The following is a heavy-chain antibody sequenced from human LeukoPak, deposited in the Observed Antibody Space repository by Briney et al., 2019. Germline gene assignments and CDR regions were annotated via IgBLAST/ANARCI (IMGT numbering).Heavy chain of an antibody. V-gene: IGHV3-23*01. J-gene: IGHJ4*02. D-gene: IGHD2-15*01. CDR3: AKQLGYCSDGSCYFPY. CDR2: ISNNGGYT. CDR1: GFTFSSSA. Sequence: GGSLRLSCAASGFTFSSSAMSWVRQAPGKGLGWVSAISNNGGYTYYADSVQGRFSISRDNSKSTLCLQMNSLRAEDTAVYYCAKQLGYCSDGSCYFPYWGQGTLVTVSS.